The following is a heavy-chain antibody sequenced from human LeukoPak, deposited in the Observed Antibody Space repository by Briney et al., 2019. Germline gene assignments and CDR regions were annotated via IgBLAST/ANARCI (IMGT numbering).Heavy chain of an antibody. Sequence: GGSLRLSCAASGFTFSSYAMSWVRPAPGKGLDWVSALSGSGGSTYYADSVKGRLPISRDNSKNTLYLQMNSLRAEDTAVYYCAKDPRATGYYLFECWGQGTLVTVSS. J-gene: IGHJ4*02. CDR2: LSGSGGST. CDR1: GFTFSSYA. CDR3: AKDPRATGYYLFEC. D-gene: IGHD3-9*01. V-gene: IGHV3-23*01.